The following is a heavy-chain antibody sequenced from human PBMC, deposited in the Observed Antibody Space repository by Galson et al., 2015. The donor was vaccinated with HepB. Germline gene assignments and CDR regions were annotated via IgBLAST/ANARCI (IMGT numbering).Heavy chain of an antibody. CDR1: GFTFSSCA. CDR2: VSGSSAGT. V-gene: IGHV3-23*01. Sequence: SLRLSCAASGFTFSSCAMSWVRQTPGKGLEWVSVVSGSSAGTYYADSVKGRFTISRDNSKNTLYLQMNSLRAEDTAVYYCAKSYSRLVEFDYWGQGTLVTVSS. CDR3: AKSYSRLVEFDY. J-gene: IGHJ4*02. D-gene: IGHD6-13*01.